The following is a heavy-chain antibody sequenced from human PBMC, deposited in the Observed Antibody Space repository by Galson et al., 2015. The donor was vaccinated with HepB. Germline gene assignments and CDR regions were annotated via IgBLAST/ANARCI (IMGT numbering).Heavy chain of an antibody. CDR2: ISSSSSYI. J-gene: IGHJ4*02. Sequence: SLRLSCAASGFTFSSYSMNWVRQAPGKGLEWVSSISSSSSYIYYADSVKGRFTISRDNAKNSLYLQMNSLRAEDTAVYYCARDGGAYDFWSGQGSYFDYWGQGTLVTVSS. CDR1: GFTFSSYS. V-gene: IGHV3-21*01. CDR3: ARDGGAYDFWSGQGSYFDY. D-gene: IGHD3-3*01.